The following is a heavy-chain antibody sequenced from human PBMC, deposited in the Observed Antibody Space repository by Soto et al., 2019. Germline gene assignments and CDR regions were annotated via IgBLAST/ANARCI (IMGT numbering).Heavy chain of an antibody. J-gene: IGHJ6*02. D-gene: IGHD3-9*01. CDR2: ISGSGGST. V-gene: IGHV3-23*01. Sequence: EVQLLESGGGLVQPGGSLRLSCAASGFTFSSYAMSWVRQAPGKGLEWVSAISGSGGSTYYADSVKGRFTISRDNSKNTLYLQMNSLRAEDTAVYYCAKEGDDWATNLYYYYGMDVWGQGTTVTVSS. CDR3: AKEGDDWATNLYYYYGMDV. CDR1: GFTFSSYA.